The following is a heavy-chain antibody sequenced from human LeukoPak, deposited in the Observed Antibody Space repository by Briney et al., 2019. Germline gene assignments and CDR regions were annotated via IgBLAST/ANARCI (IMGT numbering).Heavy chain of an antibody. Sequence: ASVKVSCKVSGYTLTELSMHWVRQAPGKGLEWMGGFDPEDGETIYAQKFQGRVTMTEDTSTDTAYMELSSLRSEDTAVYYCATATYDSSGYYSRGLDYWGQGTLVTVSS. CDR1: GYTLTELS. D-gene: IGHD3-22*01. J-gene: IGHJ4*02. CDR2: FDPEDGET. V-gene: IGHV1-24*01. CDR3: ATATYDSSGYYSRGLDY.